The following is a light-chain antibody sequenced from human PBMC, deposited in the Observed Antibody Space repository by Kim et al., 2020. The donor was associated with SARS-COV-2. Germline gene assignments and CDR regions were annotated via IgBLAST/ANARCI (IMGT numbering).Light chain of an antibody. V-gene: IGLV2-14*03. Sequence: QYALTQPASVSGSPGQSITISCTGTSSDIGGYNYVSWYQHHPDKPPKLIIYDINKRPSGVSARFSGSKSGNTASLTISGLQDEDETDYYCSSYRNGITPVVFGGGTQLTVL. CDR3: SSYRNGITPVV. CDR2: DIN. J-gene: IGLJ2*01. CDR1: SSDIGGYNY.